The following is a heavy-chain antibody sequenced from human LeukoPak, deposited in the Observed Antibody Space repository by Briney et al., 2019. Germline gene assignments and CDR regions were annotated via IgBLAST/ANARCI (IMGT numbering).Heavy chain of an antibody. Sequence: SVKVCCKASGGTFSSYAISWVRQAPGQGLEWMGGIIPIFGTANYAQKFQGRVTITTDESTSTAYMELSSLRSEDTAVYYCARSTTVVTPFDYWGQGTLVTVSS. D-gene: IGHD4-23*01. V-gene: IGHV1-69*05. CDR1: GGTFSSYA. CDR2: IIPIFGTA. CDR3: ARSTTVVTPFDY. J-gene: IGHJ4*02.